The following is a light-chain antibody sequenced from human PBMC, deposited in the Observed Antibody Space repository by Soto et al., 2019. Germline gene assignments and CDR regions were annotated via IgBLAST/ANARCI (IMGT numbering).Light chain of an antibody. CDR2: AAS. V-gene: IGKV1-39*01. Sequence: DIQMTQSPSPLSASLGDRVTITCRASQSISRYLNWYQHKPGKAPKLLIYAASSLQSGVPSRFSGSGSGTDFTLTISSLQPEDFATYYCQQSHSTPLYTFGQGTKLEIK. CDR3: QQSHSTPLYT. CDR1: QSISRY. J-gene: IGKJ2*01.